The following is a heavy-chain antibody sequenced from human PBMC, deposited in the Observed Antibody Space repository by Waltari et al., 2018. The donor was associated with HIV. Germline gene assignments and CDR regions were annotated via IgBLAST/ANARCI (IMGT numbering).Heavy chain of an antibody. CDR1: GFTFDDYA. CDR2: ISWNGGNT. J-gene: IGHJ6*02. CDR3: AKASRSTFDGYGMDV. V-gene: IGHV3-43D*04. Sequence: EVQLVESGGVVVQPGGSLRLSCAASGFTFDDYAMHWVRQAPGNGLEWVSLISWNGGNTVYADSVKGRFTISRDNSKNSLYLQMNSLRAEDTALYYCAKASRSTFDGYGMDVWGQGTTVTVSS. D-gene: IGHD3-9*01.